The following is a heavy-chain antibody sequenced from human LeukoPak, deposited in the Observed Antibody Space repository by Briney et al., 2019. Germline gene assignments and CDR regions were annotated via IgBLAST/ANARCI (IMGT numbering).Heavy chain of an antibody. J-gene: IGHJ4*02. D-gene: IGHD2-2*01. CDR1: GGSFSTFY. Sequence: SETLSLTCTVSGGSFSTFYWSWIRQPPGKGLEWIGEIHHSRGSYYNPSLKSRVNLSVDTSKKQISLTLSSVTAADTAVYYCARGAYCSSTNCYGFDYWGQGTLVTVSS. V-gene: IGHV4-34*01. CDR3: ARGAYCSSTNCYGFDY. CDR2: IHHSRGS.